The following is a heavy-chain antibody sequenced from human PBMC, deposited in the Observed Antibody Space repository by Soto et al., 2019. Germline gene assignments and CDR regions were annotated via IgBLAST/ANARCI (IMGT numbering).Heavy chain of an antibody. V-gene: IGHV5-51*01. Sequence: GESLKISCKGSGYSFSSYWIGWVRQMPGKGLEWMGIIYPADSDTRYSPSFQGQVTISADKSISTAYLQWSSLKASDTAMYYCARPGSDYHDSSGALQPVFDYWGQGTQVTVSS. CDR1: GYSFSSYW. D-gene: IGHD3-22*01. J-gene: IGHJ4*02. CDR2: IYPADSDT. CDR3: ARPGSDYHDSSGALQPVFDY.